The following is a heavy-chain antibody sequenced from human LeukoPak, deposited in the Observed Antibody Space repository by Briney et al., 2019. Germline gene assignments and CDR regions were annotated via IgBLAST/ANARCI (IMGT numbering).Heavy chain of an antibody. CDR2: IYYSGST. V-gene: IGHV4-59*01. CDR1: GGSTSSYY. J-gene: IGHJ4*02. CDR3: ARVPRAGYFDY. Sequence: SETLSLTCTVSGGSTSSYYWSWIRQPPGKGLEWIGYIYYSGSTNYNPSLKSRVTISVDTSKNQFSLKLSSVTAADTAVYYCARVPRAGYFDYWGQGTLVTVSS.